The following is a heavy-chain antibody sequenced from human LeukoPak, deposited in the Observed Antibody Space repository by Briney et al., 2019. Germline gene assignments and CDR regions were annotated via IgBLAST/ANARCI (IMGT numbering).Heavy chain of an antibody. CDR3: AKSKGELLRFDY. CDR1: GFTFSSYA. V-gene: IGHV3-23*01. CDR2: ITGSGGST. J-gene: IGHJ4*02. D-gene: IGHD1-26*01. Sequence: PGGSLRLSCAGSGFTFSSYAMTWVRLAPGKGLEGVSTITGSGGSTYYADSVEGRFTISRDNFKNTLYLQMNSLRAEDTAVYYCAKSKGELLRFDYWGQGTLVTVSS.